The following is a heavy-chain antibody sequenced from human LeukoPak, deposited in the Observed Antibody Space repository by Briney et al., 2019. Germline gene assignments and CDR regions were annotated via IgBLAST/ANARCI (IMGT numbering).Heavy chain of an antibody. D-gene: IGHD1-26*01. Sequence: GGSLRLSCAASGFTFSSCAMTWVRQAPGKGLEWVSSISGSGATTYYADSVKGRFTISRDNSNNTVYLQMNSLRAEDTAVYYCAKDQSRVGASDPFDYWGQGMQVGVSS. J-gene: IGHJ4*02. V-gene: IGHV3-23*01. CDR2: ISGSGATT. CDR1: GFTFSSCA. CDR3: AKDQSRVGASDPFDY.